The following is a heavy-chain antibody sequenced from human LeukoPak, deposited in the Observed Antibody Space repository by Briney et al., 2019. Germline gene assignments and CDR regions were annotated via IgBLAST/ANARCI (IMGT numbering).Heavy chain of an antibody. V-gene: IGHV3-30*03. CDR1: GFNFNGYV. CDR2: TSFDGSLT. J-gene: IGHJ4*02. Sequence: GGSLRLPCAASGFNFNGYVLHWVRQAPGKELEWVGLTSFDGSLTYADSVKGRFSISRDSSKNTLYLQMNSLRTEDTAVYYCAREGYSSGRAAALDHWGQGTPVTVSS. CDR3: AREGYSSGRAAALDH. D-gene: IGHD3-22*01.